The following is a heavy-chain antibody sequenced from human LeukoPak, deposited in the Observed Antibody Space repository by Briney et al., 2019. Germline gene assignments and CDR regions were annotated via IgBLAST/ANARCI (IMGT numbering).Heavy chain of an antibody. CDR2: ISAYNGNT. CDR1: GYTFTSYG. CDR3: ASKTGTRYYYYGMDV. V-gene: IGHV1-18*01. Sequence: ASVKVSCKASGYTFTSYGISWVRQAPGQGLEWMGWISAYNGNTNYAQKLQGRVTMTTDTSTSTAYMELRSLRSDDTAVYYCASKTGTRYYYYGMDVWGQGTTVTVSS. D-gene: IGHD1-1*01. J-gene: IGHJ6*02.